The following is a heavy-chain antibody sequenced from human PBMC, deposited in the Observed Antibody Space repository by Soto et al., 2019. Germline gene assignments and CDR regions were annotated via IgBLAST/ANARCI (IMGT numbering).Heavy chain of an antibody. CDR1: GGSFSGYY. V-gene: IGHV4-34*01. D-gene: IGHD3-10*01. CDR2: INHSGST. Sequence: PSETLSLTCAVYGGSFSGYYWSWIRQPPGRGLEWIGEINHSGSTNYNPSLKSRVTISVDTSKNQFSLKLSSVTAADTAVYYCARAQSIQGVIIVPYYFDYWGQGTLVTVSS. CDR3: ARAQSIQGVIIVPYYFDY. J-gene: IGHJ4*02.